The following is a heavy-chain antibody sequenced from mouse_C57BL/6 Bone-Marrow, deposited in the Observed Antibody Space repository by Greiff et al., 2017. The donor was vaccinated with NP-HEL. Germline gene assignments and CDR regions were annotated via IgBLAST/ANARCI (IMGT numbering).Heavy chain of an antibody. J-gene: IGHJ3*01. D-gene: IGHD4-1*01. Sequence: EVKLQESGPGLVKPSQSLSLTCSVTGYSITSGYYWNWIRQFPGNKLEWMGYISYDGSNNYNPSLKNRISIPRDTSKNQFFLKLNSVTTEDTATYYCARGTGTSFAYWGQGTLVTVSA. V-gene: IGHV3-6*01. CDR3: ARGTGTSFAY. CDR2: ISYDGSN. CDR1: GYSITSGYY.